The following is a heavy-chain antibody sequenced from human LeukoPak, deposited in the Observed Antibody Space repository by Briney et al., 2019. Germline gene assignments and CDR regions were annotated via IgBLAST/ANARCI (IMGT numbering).Heavy chain of an antibody. Sequence: SETLSLTCAVSGGSISSGGYSWSWIRQPPGKGLEWIGYIYHSGSTYYNPSLKSRVTISVDRSKNQFSLKLSSVTAADTAVYFCVRSHYGSGTYYSFDYWGQGTQVTVSS. CDR2: IYHSGST. CDR1: GGSISSGGYS. V-gene: IGHV4-30-2*01. CDR3: VRSHYGSGTYYSFDY. J-gene: IGHJ4*02. D-gene: IGHD3-10*01.